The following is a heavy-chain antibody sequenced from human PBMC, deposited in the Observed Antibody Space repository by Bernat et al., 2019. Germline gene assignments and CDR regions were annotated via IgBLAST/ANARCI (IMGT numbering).Heavy chain of an antibody. V-gene: IGHV4-30-4*01. J-gene: IGHJ4*02. CDR3: ARDRDYGDYWSFFDY. Sequence: QVQLQESGPGLVKPSQTLSLTCTVSGGSISSGDYYWSWIRQPPGKGLEWIGYIYYSGSIYYNPSLKSRVTISVDTSKNQFSLKLSSVTAADTAVYYCARDRDYGDYWSFFDYWGQGTLVTVSS. D-gene: IGHD4-17*01. CDR2: IYYSGSI. CDR1: GGSISSGDYY.